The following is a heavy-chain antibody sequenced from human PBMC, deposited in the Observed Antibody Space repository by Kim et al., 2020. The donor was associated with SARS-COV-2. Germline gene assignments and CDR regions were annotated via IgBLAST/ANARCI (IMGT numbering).Heavy chain of an antibody. Sequence: ASVKVSCKASGYTFTRYGVSWVRQAPGQGLEWMGWSSGYNGNTNYAQKFQGRVTMTTDTSTSTAYMELRSLRSDDTAVYYCARAQAISNYEDYWGQGTLVTVSS. CDR1: GYTFTRYG. D-gene: IGHD4-4*01. CDR2: SSGYNGNT. J-gene: IGHJ4*02. CDR3: ARAQAISNYEDY. V-gene: IGHV1-18*01.